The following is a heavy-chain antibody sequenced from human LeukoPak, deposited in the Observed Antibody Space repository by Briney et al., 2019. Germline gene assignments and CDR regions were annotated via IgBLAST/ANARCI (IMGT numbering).Heavy chain of an antibody. J-gene: IGHJ6*02. CDR2: IYYSGST. V-gene: IGHV4-59*01. D-gene: IGHD1-26*01. CDR3: ARVAVGATTGYYYYGMDV. Sequence: SETLSLTCAVYGGSFNGYYWSWIRQPPGKGLEWIGYIYYSGSTNYNPSLKSRVTISVDTSKNQFSLKLSSVTAADTAVYYCARVAVGATTGYYYYGMDVWVQGTTVTVSS. CDR1: GGSFNGYY.